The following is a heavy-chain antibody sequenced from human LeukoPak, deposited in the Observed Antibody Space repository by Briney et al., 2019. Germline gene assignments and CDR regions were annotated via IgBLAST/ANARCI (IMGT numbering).Heavy chain of an antibody. CDR2: IWFDGSND. CDR1: GFIFSYYG. J-gene: IGHJ4*02. CDR3: ARDIYDSSGYAFDY. V-gene: IGHV3-33*01. Sequence: GGSLRLSCVASGFIFSYYGMHWVRQAPGKGLECVAAIWFDGSNDHYADSVKGRFTISRDNSKNTLYLQMNSLRAEDTAVYYCARDIYDSSGYAFDYWGQGTLVTVSS. D-gene: IGHD3-22*01.